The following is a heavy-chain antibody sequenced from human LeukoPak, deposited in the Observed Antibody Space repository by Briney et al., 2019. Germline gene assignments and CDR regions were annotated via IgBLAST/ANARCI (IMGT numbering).Heavy chain of an antibody. CDR3: ARGAHYYDSSGYHDFDY. Sequence: GASVKVSCKASGYTFTGYYMHWVRQAPGQGLEWMGWINPNSGGTNYAQKFQGRVTMSRDTSISTAYMELSRLRSDDTAVYYCARGAHYYDSSGYHDFDYWGQGTLVTVSS. CDR1: GYTFTGYY. J-gene: IGHJ4*02. D-gene: IGHD3-22*01. V-gene: IGHV1-2*02. CDR2: INPNSGGT.